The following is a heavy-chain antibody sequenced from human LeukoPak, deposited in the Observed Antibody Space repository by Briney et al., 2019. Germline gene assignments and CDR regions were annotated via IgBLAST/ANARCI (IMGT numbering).Heavy chain of an antibody. D-gene: IGHD6-13*01. V-gene: IGHV1-2*02. J-gene: IGHJ6*03. CDR3: ARATYTGIAATIKRSTYYYYMDV. CDR2: INPNSGGT. CDR1: GYTFTGYY. Sequence: ASVKVSCKAPGYTFTGYYMHWVRQAPGQGLEWMGWINPNSGGTNYAQKFQGRVTMTRDTSISTAYMELSRLRSDDTAVYYCARATYTGIAATIKRSTYYYYMDVWGKGTTVTVSS.